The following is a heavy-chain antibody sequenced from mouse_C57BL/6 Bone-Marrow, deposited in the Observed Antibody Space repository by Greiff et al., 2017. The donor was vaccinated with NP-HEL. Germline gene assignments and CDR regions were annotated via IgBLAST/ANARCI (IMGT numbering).Heavy chain of an antibody. Sequence: EVQLKESGPELVKPGASVKISCKASGYSFTGYYMHWVKQSHGNILDWIGYIYPYNGVSSYNQKFKGKATLTVDKSSSTAYMELRSLTSEDSAVYYCAREGLPLYYYAMDYWGQGTSVTVSS. CDR2: IYPYNGVS. CDR1: GYSFTGYY. D-gene: IGHD2-4*01. CDR3: AREGLPLYYYAMDY. J-gene: IGHJ4*01. V-gene: IGHV1-31*01.